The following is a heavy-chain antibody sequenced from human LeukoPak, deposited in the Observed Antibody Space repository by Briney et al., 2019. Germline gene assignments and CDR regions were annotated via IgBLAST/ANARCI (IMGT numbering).Heavy chain of an antibody. Sequence: ASVKVSCKASGYTFTSYAMHWVRQAPGQRLEWMGWINAGNGNTKYSQKFQGRVTINGDTSASTAYMELSSLRSEDTAVYYCARDLGDHLYSLDYWGQGTLVTVSS. CDR2: INAGNGNT. CDR3: ARDLGDHLYSLDY. J-gene: IGHJ4*02. CDR1: GYTFTSYA. D-gene: IGHD2-21*02. V-gene: IGHV1-3*01.